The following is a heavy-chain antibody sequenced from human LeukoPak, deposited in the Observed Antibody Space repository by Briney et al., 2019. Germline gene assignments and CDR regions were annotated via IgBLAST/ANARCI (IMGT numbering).Heavy chain of an antibody. Sequence: SETLSLTCTVSGGSISSYYWSWIRQPPGKGLAWIGYIYYSGSTNYNPSLKSRVTISVDTSKNQFSLKLSSVTAADTAVYYCARDPGYSYGAYYYYYGMDVWGKGTTVTVSS. CDR1: GGSISSYY. D-gene: IGHD5-18*01. J-gene: IGHJ6*04. V-gene: IGHV4-59*01. CDR2: IYYSGST. CDR3: ARDPGYSYGAYYYYYGMDV.